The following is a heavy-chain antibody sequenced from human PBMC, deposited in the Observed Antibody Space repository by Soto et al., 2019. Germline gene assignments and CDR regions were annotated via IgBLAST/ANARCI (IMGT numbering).Heavy chain of an antibody. CDR3: ARGLPNFSSFDS. D-gene: IGHD5-12*01. CDR2: VSRDGSST. V-gene: IGHV3-74*01. Sequence: EVQLVESGGGLVQPGESLRLSCAASGFTFSSYWMHWIRQAPGKGLVWVARVSRDGSSTVYANSVTGRLTISRDNAKNTLYLQMNSLGDEDTAVYYCARGLPNFSSFDSWGQGTLVTVSS. J-gene: IGHJ4*02. CDR1: GFTFSSYW.